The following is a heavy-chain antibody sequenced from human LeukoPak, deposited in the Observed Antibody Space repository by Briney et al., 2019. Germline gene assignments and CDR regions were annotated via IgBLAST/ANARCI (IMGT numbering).Heavy chain of an antibody. CDR1: GFSVSINY. Sequence: PGGSLRLSCAAPGFSVSINYMSWVRQSPGKGLEWVSVIYSGGNTDYADSVKGRFTISRDNAKNTLYLQISSLRAEDTAVYYCARDGGSGWSSAFSDHWGQGTLVTVSS. J-gene: IGHJ4*02. CDR3: ARDGGSGWSSAFSDH. CDR2: IYSGGNT. D-gene: IGHD6-19*01. V-gene: IGHV3-53*01.